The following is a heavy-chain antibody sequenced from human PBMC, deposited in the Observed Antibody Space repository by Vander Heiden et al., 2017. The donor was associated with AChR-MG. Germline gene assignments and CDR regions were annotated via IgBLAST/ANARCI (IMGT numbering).Heavy chain of an antibody. V-gene: IGHV4-39*01. J-gene: IGHJ2*01. Sequence: QLQLQESGPGLVKPSETLSLTCTVPGGSISSSSYYWGWIRQPPGKGLEWIGSIYYSGSTYYNPSLKSRVTISVDTSKNQFSLKLSSVTAADTAVYYCASASSGWDWYFDLWGRGTLVTVSS. D-gene: IGHD6-19*01. CDR2: IYYSGST. CDR1: GGSISSSSYY. CDR3: ASASSGWDWYFDL.